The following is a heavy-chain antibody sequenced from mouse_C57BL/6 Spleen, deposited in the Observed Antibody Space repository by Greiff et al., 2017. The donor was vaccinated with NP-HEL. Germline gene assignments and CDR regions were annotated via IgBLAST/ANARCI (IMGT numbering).Heavy chain of an antibody. Sequence: VQLKQPGTELVKPGASVKLSCKASGYTFTSYWMHWVKQRPGQGLEWIGNINPSNGGTNYNEKFKSKATLTVDKSSSTAYMQLSSLTSEDSAVYYCARGGERRNYDVDYWGQGTTVTVSS. J-gene: IGHJ4*01. D-gene: IGHD2-12*01. V-gene: IGHV1-53*01. CDR1: GYTFTSYW. CDR3: ARGGERRNYDVDY. CDR2: INPSNGGT.